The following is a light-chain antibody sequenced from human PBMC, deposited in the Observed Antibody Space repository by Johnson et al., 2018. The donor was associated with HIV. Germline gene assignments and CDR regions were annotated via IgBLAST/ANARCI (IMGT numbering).Light chain of an antibody. CDR2: EDK. CDR1: SSNIGNNH. V-gene: IGLV1-51*02. J-gene: IGLJ1*01. Sequence: QSVLTQPPSVSAAPGQKVSISCSGSSSNIGNNHVSWYQQFPGAAPKLLIYEDKKRPSGIPDRFSGSKSGTSATLGITGLQTGDEADYYCGTWDNSLNTGAVFGPGTKVTVL. CDR3: GTWDNSLNTGAV.